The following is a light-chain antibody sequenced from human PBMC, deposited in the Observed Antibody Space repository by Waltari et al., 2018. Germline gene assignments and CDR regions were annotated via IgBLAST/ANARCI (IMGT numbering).Light chain of an antibody. CDR1: QDISSY. Sequence: DIQLTQSPSFLSASVGDRVTITCRASQDISSYLSWYQQKPGKAPNLLIYTASTLQSGVPSRFSGSRSGTEFTLTISSLQTEDFATYYCQQLNSYPLTFGQGTRLDIK. V-gene: IGKV1-9*01. J-gene: IGKJ5*01. CDR3: QQLNSYPLT. CDR2: TAS.